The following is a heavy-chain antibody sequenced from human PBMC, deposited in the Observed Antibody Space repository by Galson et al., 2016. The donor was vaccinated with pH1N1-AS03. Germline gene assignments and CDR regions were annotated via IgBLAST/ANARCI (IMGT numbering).Heavy chain of an antibody. CDR1: GYTLTAYY. Sequence: SVKVSCKVSGYTLTAYYIHWVRQAPGQGLEWMGLINPKTEGTYSAQKFQGRVTMTRDTSVSTAYMELTWLTSDDTAVYYCARAGIVETVMMRCGGDCYSTDYWGQGTLVTGSS. J-gene: IGHJ4*02. CDR2: INPKTEGT. D-gene: IGHD2-21*02. V-gene: IGHV1-2*06. CDR3: ARAGIVETVMMRCGGDCYSTDY.